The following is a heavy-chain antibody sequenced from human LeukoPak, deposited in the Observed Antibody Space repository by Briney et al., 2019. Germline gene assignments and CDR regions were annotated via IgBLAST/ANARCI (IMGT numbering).Heavy chain of an antibody. CDR2: MSWTSGSI. CDR1: EFTFDDYV. J-gene: IGHJ6*02. CDR3: ARSSGSYDGYYGVEV. D-gene: IGHD6-19*01. V-gene: IGHV3-9*01. Sequence: PGRSLRLSCGVSEFTFDDYVIHWVRQGPGKGLEWVAAMSWTSGSIAYADSLKGRFNIFRDNAQSSLYLQMNSLRAEDTAFYYCARSSGSYDGYYGVEVWGQGTTVIVSS.